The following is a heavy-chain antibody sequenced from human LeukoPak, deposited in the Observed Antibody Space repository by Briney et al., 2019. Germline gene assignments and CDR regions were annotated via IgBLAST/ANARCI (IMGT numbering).Heavy chain of an antibody. CDR2: ISGSGDNT. CDR3: AGADSSSSVYYYYYMDV. CDR1: GFTFSSHG. Sequence: PGGSLRLSCAASGFTFSSHGMSWVRQAPGKGLEWVSTISGSGDNTYYADSVKGRFTISRDNAKNSLYLQMNSLRAEDTAVYYCAGADSSSSVYYYYYMDVWGKGTTVTVSS. V-gene: IGHV3-23*01. D-gene: IGHD6-6*01. J-gene: IGHJ6*03.